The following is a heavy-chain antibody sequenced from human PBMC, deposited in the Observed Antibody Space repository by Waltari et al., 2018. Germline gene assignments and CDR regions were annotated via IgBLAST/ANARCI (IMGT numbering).Heavy chain of an antibody. CDR3: AKGLGTVTDL. CDR1: GFSFRTCG. J-gene: IGHJ5*02. V-gene: IGHV3-30*02. D-gene: IGHD1-1*01. CDR2: VRYDGNNQ. Sequence: QVSLVESGVGVVRPGGSLRLACTAAGFSFRTCGIHCLRQAPGKGREWVAYVRYDGNNQEYADSVKGRFTISRDNSKNTLYLQMNSLTLEDTALYFCAKGLGTVTDLWGQGTVVTVSS.